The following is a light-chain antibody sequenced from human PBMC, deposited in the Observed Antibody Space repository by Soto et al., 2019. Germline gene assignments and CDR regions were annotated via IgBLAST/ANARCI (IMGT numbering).Light chain of an antibody. CDR3: SSYAGSSTYVV. J-gene: IGLJ2*01. Sequence: QSALTQPASVSGSPGQSITISCTGTSSDVGSYNLVSWYQQHPGKAPKLMIYEDTKRPSGISNRFSGSKSGNTASLTISGLLAEDEADYYCSSYAGSSTYVVFGGGTKLTVL. V-gene: IGLV2-23*01. CDR2: EDT. CDR1: SSDVGSYNL.